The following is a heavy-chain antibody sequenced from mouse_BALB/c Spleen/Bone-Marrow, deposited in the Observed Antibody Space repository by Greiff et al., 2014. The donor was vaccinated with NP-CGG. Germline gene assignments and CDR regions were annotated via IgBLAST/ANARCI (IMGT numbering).Heavy chain of an antibody. D-gene: IGHD3-2*01. V-gene: IGHV1-54*01. CDR1: GYAFTNYL. CDR2: SNPGSGGT. J-gene: IGHJ3*01. CDR3: ARETGRGFAY. Sequence: VQLQQSGAELVRPGTSVKVSCKASGYAFTNYLIEWIKQRPGQGLEWIGVSNPGSGGTNYNEKFKGKATLTADKSSSTAYKQLSSLTSDDSAVYFCARETGRGFAYWGQGTLVTVSA.